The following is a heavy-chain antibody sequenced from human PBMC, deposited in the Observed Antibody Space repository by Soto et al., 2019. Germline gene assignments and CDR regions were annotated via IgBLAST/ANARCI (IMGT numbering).Heavy chain of an antibody. D-gene: IGHD3-10*01. CDR2: INHSGST. J-gene: IGHJ4*02. V-gene: IGHV4-34*01. CDR3: ARARKDYYGSGSFTVDY. CDR1: GGSFSGYY. Sequence: QVQLQQWGAGLLKPSETLSLTCAVYGGSFSGYYWSWIRQPPGKGLEGIGEINHSGSTNYNPSLKSRVTISVDTSKNQFSLKLSSVTAADTAVYYCARARKDYYGSGSFTVDYWGQGTLVTVSS.